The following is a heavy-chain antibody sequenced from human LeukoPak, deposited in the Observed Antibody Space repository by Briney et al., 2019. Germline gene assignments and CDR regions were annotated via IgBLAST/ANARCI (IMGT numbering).Heavy chain of an antibody. CDR1: GFSFSNCA. D-gene: IGHD3-3*01. V-gene: IGHV3-23*01. Sequence: QPGGSLRLSCAASGFSFSNCAMSWVRQAPARGPEWVSSIRGGGETFYADSVKGRFTISRDISKNTLYLQMNSLTTEDTAVYFCARVVVSHDFWSGYWDYWGPGTLVIVSS. CDR3: ARVVVSHDFWSGYWDY. J-gene: IGHJ4*02. CDR2: IRGGGET.